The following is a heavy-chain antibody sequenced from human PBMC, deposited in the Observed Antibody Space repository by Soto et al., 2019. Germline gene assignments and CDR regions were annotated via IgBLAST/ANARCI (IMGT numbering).Heavy chain of an antibody. V-gene: IGHV3-48*01. D-gene: IGHD3-16*01. J-gene: IGHJ4*02. Sequence: GGSLRLSCAASGFTFSGYSMNWVRQAPGKGLQWVSYISSSSNIIHYADSVKGRFTISRDNAKNSLYLQMNSLRAEDTAVYYCLRGRGGDGYFFAGWGREPRVPASA. CDR1: GFTFSGYS. CDR2: ISSSSNII. CDR3: LRGRGGDGYFFAG.